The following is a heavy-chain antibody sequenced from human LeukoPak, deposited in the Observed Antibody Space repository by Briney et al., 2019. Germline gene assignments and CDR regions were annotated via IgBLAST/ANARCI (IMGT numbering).Heavy chain of an antibody. CDR2: ISSSGRTI. D-gene: IGHD1-20*01. CDR3: ARGSLTGEYGMDV. V-gene: IGHV3-48*03. Sequence: GGSLRLSCAASGFTLSSYEMNWVRQAPGKGLEWISYISSSGRTIYYADSVSGRFTISSDEDNNSLYLQMNILRVEDTAVYYCARGSLTGEYGMDVWGQGTTVTVSS. J-gene: IGHJ6*02. CDR1: GFTLSSYE.